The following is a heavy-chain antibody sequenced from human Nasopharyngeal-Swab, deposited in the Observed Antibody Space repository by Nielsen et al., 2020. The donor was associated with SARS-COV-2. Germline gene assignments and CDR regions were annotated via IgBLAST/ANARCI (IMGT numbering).Heavy chain of an antibody. D-gene: IGHD3/OR15-3a*01. CDR3: AKSWTYYFDY. CDR2: ISSSASTI. V-gene: IGHV3-48*01. J-gene: IGHJ4*02. Sequence: VRQAPGKGLEWVSYISSSASTIYYADSVKGRFTISRDNAKNTLYLQMNSLRAEDTAVYYCAKSWTYYFDYWGQGTLVTVSS.